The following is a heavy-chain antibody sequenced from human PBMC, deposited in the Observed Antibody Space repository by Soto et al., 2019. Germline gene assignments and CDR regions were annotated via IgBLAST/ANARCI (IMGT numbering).Heavy chain of an antibody. D-gene: IGHD3-10*01. J-gene: IGHJ5*02. CDR1: GGTFSSYA. CDR3: ARGYYYGSGSYWWFDP. Sequence: QVQLVQSGAEVKKPGSSVKVSCKASGGTFSSYAISWVRQAPGQGLEWMGGIIPIFGTANYAQKFQGRVTIAADESTSTAYMELSSLRSEDTAVYYCARGYYYGSGSYWWFDPWGQGTLVTVSS. CDR2: IIPIFGTA. V-gene: IGHV1-69*01.